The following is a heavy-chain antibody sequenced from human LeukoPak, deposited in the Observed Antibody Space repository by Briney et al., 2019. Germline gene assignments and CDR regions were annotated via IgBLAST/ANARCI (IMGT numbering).Heavy chain of an antibody. D-gene: IGHD4-17*01. V-gene: IGHV3-48*04. CDR1: GFTFSSYN. CDR3: ARYGDYGSYDY. Sequence: GGSLRLSCAASGFTFSSYNMNWVRQAPGKGLEWVSYISSSSSTIYYADSVKGRFTISGDNAKNSLYLQMNSLRAEDAAVYYCARYGDYGSYDYWGQGTLVTVSS. CDR2: ISSSSSTI. J-gene: IGHJ4*02.